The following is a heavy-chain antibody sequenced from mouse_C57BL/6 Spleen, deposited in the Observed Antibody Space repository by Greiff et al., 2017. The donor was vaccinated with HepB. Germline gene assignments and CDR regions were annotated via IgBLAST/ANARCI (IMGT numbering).Heavy chain of an antibody. CDR2: IDPEDGET. D-gene: IGHD1-1*01. V-gene: IGHV14-2*01. CDR1: GFNIKDYY. J-gene: IGHJ1*03. Sequence: EVQLQQSGAELVKPGASVKLSCTASGFNIKDYYMHWVKQRTEQGLEWIGRIDPEDGETKYAPKFQGKATITADTYSNTAYLQLSSLTSADTAVYYFARRDYYGSSYWYFDVWGTGTTVTVSS. CDR3: ARRDYYGSSYWYFDV.